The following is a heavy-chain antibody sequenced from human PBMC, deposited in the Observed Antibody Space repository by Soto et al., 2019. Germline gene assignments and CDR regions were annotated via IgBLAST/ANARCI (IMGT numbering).Heavy chain of an antibody. CDR2: MNPNSGNT. CDR3: ARAMLLRVPYYYYYMDG. CDR1: GYTFTSYD. D-gene: IGHD2-15*01. J-gene: IGHJ6*03. Sequence: ASVKVSCKASGYTFTSYDINWVRQATGQGLEWMGWMNPNSGNTGYAQKFQGRVTMTRNTSISTAYMELSSLRSEDTAVYYCARAMLLRVPYYYYYMDGWGKRTTVTVSS. V-gene: IGHV1-8*01.